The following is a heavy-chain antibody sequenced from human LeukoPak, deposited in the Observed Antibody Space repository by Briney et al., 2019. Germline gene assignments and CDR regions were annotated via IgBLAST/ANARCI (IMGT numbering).Heavy chain of an antibody. CDR3: ARDKFPGEDVEQDFDY. V-gene: IGHV3-74*01. Sequence: GGSLRLSCAASGLTLSSYWMHWVRKAPGKGLVWVSRINSDGSIISYADSVKGRFTISRDNAKNTLYLQMNSLRAEDTAVYYCARDKFPGEDVEQDFDYWGQGTLVTVSS. CDR2: INSDGSII. D-gene: IGHD7-27*01. CDR1: GLTLSSYW. J-gene: IGHJ4*02.